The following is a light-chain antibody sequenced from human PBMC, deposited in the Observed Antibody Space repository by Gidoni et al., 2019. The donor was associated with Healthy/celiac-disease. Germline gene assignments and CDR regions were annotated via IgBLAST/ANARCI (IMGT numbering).Light chain of an antibody. CDR3: CSYAGSKGVV. Sequence: HSALTQPASVSGSPGQAITISCTGTSSDVGSYNLVSWYQQHPGKAPKLMIYEVSQRPSGVSNRFSGSKSGNTASLTISGLQAEDEADYYCCSYAGSKGVVFGGGTKLTVL. CDR2: EVS. V-gene: IGLV2-23*02. CDR1: SSDVGSYNL. J-gene: IGLJ2*01.